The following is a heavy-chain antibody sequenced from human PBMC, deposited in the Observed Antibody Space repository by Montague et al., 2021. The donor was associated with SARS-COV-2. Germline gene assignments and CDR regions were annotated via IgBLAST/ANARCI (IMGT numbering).Heavy chain of an antibody. J-gene: IGHJ3*01. D-gene: IGHD1-26*01. Sequence: SETLSLTCTVSGGSISNYFWSWIRQPPGKGLEWIGYIYYIGRTNYNPSLKSRVTISVDASKNQFSLKLTSVTAADTAVYYCARQNSGTGHYDAFDFWGQGTMVTVSS. CDR2: IYYIGRT. CDR3: ARQNSGTGHYDAFDF. CDR1: GGSISNYF. V-gene: IGHV4-59*08.